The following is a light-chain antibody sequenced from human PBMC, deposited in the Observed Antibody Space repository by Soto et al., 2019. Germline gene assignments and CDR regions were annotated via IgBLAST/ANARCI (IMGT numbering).Light chain of an antibody. Sequence: DIQMTQSPSSLSASVGDRVTITCRASQDISNYLAWYQQKPGKVPKLLIYAASTLQSGVPSRFSGSGSGTEFNLTISSPEAEDVGNYFCQKYKSDPPTFGQGTKLEIK. V-gene: IGKV1-27*01. CDR1: QDISNY. CDR2: AAS. CDR3: QKYKSDPPT. J-gene: IGKJ2*01.